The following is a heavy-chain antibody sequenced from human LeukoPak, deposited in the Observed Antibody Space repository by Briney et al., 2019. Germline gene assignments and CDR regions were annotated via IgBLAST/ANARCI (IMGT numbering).Heavy chain of an antibody. V-gene: IGHV4-34*01. CDR3: ARGESYYDFWSGYPPGWFDP. CDR1: GGSFSGYY. Sequence: SETLSLTCAVYGGSFSGYYWSWIRQPPGKGLEWIGEINHSGSTNYNPSLESRVTVSVDTSKNQFSLKLSSVTAADTAVYYCARGESYYDFWSGYPPGWFDPWGQGTLVTVSS. J-gene: IGHJ5*02. D-gene: IGHD3-3*01. CDR2: INHSGST.